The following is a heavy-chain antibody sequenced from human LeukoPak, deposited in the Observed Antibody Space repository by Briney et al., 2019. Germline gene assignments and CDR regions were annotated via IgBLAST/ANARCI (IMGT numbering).Heavy chain of an antibody. V-gene: IGHV3-48*01. CDR3: AKGDSGSYYNWFDP. Sequence: GGSLRLSCAASGFTFSSYGMTWVRQAPGKGLEWVSYISSSSSTIYYADSVKGRFTISRDNSKNTLYLQMNSLRAEDTAVYYCAKGDSGSYYNWFDPWGQGTLVTVSS. CDR2: ISSSSSTI. J-gene: IGHJ5*02. D-gene: IGHD3-10*01. CDR1: GFTFSSYG.